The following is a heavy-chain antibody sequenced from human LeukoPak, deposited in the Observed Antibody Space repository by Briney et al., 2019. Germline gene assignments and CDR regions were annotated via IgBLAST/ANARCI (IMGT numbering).Heavy chain of an antibody. CDR2: IRNDGSKD. D-gene: IGHD6-13*01. V-gene: IGHV3-30*02. CDR1: GFTFRDFG. Sequence: GGPLRLSCAASGFTFRDFGMHWFRQAPGKGLEWVAFIRNDGSKDYYPDSVKGRFTISRDNSRTTLYLQMHSLRIEDTAVYYCVKGGSSSHNWFDPWGQGILVTVSS. J-gene: IGHJ5*02. CDR3: VKGGSSSHNWFDP.